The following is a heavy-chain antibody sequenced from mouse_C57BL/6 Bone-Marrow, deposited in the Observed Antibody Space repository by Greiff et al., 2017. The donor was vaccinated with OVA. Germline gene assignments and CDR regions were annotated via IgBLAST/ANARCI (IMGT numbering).Heavy chain of an antibody. CDR2: IWTGGGT. CDR3: ARTNYDYDGWYVEV. CDR1: GFSLTSYA. J-gene: IGHJ1*03. D-gene: IGHD2-4*01. V-gene: IGHV2-9-1*01. Sequence: VKLQESGPGLVAPSQRLSITCTVSGFSLTSYAISWVRQPPGKGLEWLGVIWTGGGTNYNSALKSRLSISKDNSKSQVFLKMNSLQTDDTARYDCARTNYDYDGWYVEVWGTGTTVTVSS.